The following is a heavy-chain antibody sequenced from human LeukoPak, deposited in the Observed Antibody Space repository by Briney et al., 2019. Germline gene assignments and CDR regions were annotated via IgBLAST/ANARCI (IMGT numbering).Heavy chain of an antibody. CDR1: GFTFSNYE. Sequence: GGSLRLSCSVSGFTFSNYEMNWVRQAPGKGLEWVSYITTTDRTTYYADSVKGRFTISRDNAKNSLYLQMNSLRADDTAVYFCARDRWGYSYGGDWGQGTLVTVSS. V-gene: IGHV3-48*03. CDR2: ITTTDRTT. CDR3: ARDRWGYSYGGD. D-gene: IGHD5-18*01. J-gene: IGHJ4*02.